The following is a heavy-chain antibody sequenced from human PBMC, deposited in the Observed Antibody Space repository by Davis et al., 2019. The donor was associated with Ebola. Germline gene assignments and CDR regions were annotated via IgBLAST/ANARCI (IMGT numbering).Heavy chain of an antibody. V-gene: IGHV3-21*01. CDR2: ISSSSSYI. CDR1: GFTFSSYS. D-gene: IGHD2-2*01. Sequence: GGSLRLSCAASGFTFSSYSMNWVRQAPGKGLEWVSSISSSSSYIFYADSVRGRFTISRDNTKNSLYLQMNSLRAEDTAVYYCATSPSRRPDWFDSWGQGTLVTVSS. J-gene: IGHJ5*01. CDR3: ATSPSRRPDWFDS.